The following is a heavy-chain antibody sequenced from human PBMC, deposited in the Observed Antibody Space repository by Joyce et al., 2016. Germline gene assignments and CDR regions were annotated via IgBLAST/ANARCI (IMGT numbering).Heavy chain of an antibody. CDR1: GFTFSSYA. V-gene: IGHV3-23*01. J-gene: IGHJ2*01. Sequence: EVQLLESGGGLVQPGGSLRLSCAASGFTFSSYAMSWVRQAPGKGLEWVTGTSGGGATTHYADSVKGRFIISRDNSENTLFLEMNKLRAEDTAVYFCAKDPHYGGAGYSHLWGRGTLVTVSS. CDR2: TSGGGATT. D-gene: IGHD4-23*01. CDR3: AKDPHYGGAGYSHL.